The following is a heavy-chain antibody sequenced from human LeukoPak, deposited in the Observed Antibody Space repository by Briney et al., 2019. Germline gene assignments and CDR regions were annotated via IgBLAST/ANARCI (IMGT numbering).Heavy chain of an antibody. Sequence: GGSLRLSCAASGFTFSSYAMSWVRQAPGKGLEWVSAISGSGSSTYYADSVKGRFTISRDTSKSTLYLQMSSLRAEDTAVYYCAKRSGDSYFLDSWGQGTLVTVSS. V-gene: IGHV3-23*01. D-gene: IGHD2-15*01. CDR2: ISGSGSST. J-gene: IGHJ4*02. CDR3: AKRSGDSYFLDS. CDR1: GFTFSSYA.